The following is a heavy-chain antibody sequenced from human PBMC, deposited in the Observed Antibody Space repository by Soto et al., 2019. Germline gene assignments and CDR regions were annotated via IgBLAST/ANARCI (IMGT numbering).Heavy chain of an antibody. J-gene: IGHJ2*01. Sequence: QVQLQESGPGLVKPSQTLSLTCTVSGASISSGGYYWNWIRQHPGKGLEWIGYIYYSGSTYYNPSPKCRVTISVDTSKNEFSLKLSSVTAADTAVYYCARDGRGRGIAVAGRFWYFDLWGRGTLVTVSS. CDR3: ARDGRGRGIAVAGRFWYFDL. CDR2: IYYSGST. CDR1: GASISSGGYY. D-gene: IGHD6-19*01. V-gene: IGHV4-31*03.